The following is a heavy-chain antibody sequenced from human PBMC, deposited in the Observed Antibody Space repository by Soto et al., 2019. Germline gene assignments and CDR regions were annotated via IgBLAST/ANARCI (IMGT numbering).Heavy chain of an antibody. V-gene: IGHV3-30*18. D-gene: IGHD2-15*01. CDR3: AKDLTHCSGGSCYSVGGDY. J-gene: IGHJ4*02. CDR1: GFTFSSYG. Sequence: GGSLRLSCAASGFTFSSYGMHWVRQAPGKGLEWVAVISYDGSNKYYADSVKGRFTISRDNSKNTLYLQMNSLRAEDTAVYYCAKDLTHCSGGSCYSVGGDYWGQGTLVTVSS. CDR2: ISYDGSNK.